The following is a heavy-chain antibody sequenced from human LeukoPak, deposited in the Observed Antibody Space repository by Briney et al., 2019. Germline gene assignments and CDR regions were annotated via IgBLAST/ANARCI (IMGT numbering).Heavy chain of an antibody. CDR2: ISAYNGNT. J-gene: IGHJ3*02. D-gene: IGHD5-24*01. Sequence: ASVKVSCKASGYTFTSYGISWVRQAPGQGLEWMGWISAYNGNTNYARKLQGRVTMTTEKSTSTAYMELRSLRSEDTAVYYCARLEMIAYAFDIWGQGTMVTVSS. CDR1: GYTFTSYG. CDR3: ARLEMIAYAFDI. V-gene: IGHV1-18*01.